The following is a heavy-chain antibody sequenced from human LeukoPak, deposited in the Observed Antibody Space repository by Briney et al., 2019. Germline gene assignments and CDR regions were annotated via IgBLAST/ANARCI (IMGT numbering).Heavy chain of an antibody. CDR1: GYTFTTYE. CDR3: ARNHLGLGL. V-gene: IGHV1-18*01. CDR2: INYRNGNA. J-gene: IGHJ4*02. Sequence: GASVKVSCKASGYTFTTYEIIWVRQAPGQGLEWMGWINYRNGNANYAHQLQGRVTMTTDTSTSTSYMELASLRFDDTAIYYCARNHLGLGLWGQGTLVTVSS. D-gene: IGHD3-16*01.